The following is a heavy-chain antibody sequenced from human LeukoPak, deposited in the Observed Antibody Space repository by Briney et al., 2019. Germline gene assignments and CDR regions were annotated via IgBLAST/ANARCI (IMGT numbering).Heavy chain of an antibody. CDR2: IYYSGST. CDR3: ARSRTYRSSGWCDY. V-gene: IGHV4-39*01. Sequence: KASETLSLTCTVSGGSISSSSYYWGWIRQPPGKGLEWIGSIYYSGSTYYNPSLKSRVTISVDTSKNQFSLKLSSVTAADTAVYYCARSRTYRSSGWCDYWGQGTLVTVSS. CDR1: GGSISSSSYY. D-gene: IGHD6-19*01. J-gene: IGHJ4*02.